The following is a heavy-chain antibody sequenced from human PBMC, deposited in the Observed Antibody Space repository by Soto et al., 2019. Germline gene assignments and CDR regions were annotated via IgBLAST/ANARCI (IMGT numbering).Heavy chain of an antibody. CDR1: GGSISSGGYY. D-gene: IGHD5-18*01. CDR2: IYYSGST. CDR3: ARWVAAMVTRDNYWYFDL. Sequence: QVQLQESGPGLVKPSQTLSLTCTVSGGSISSGGYYWSWIRQHPGKGLEWIGYIYYSGSTYYNPSLKSLVTIAVDTSKNQFSLKLSSVTAADTAVYYCARWVAAMVTRDNYWYFDLWGRGTLVTVSS. V-gene: IGHV4-31*01. J-gene: IGHJ2*01.